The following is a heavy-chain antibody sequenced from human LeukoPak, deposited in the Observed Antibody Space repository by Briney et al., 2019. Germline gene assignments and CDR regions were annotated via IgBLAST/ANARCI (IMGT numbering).Heavy chain of an antibody. Sequence: SETLSLTCAVYGGSFSGYYWSWIRQPPGKGLEWIGEINHSGSTNYNPSLKSRVTISVDTSKNQFSLKLSPVTAADTAVYYCARGYDSSGFYYFDYWGQGTLVTVSS. CDR3: ARGYDSSGFYYFDY. CDR1: GGSFSGYY. D-gene: IGHD3-22*01. J-gene: IGHJ4*02. V-gene: IGHV4-34*01. CDR2: INHSGST.